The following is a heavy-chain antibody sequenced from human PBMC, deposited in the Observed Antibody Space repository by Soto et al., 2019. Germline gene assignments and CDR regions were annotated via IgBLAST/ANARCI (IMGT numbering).Heavy chain of an antibody. CDR1: GFTFSDHY. V-gene: IGHV3-72*01. CDR3: ASVRKKSYYYYYIGV. D-gene: IGHD4-17*01. J-gene: IGHJ6*03. Sequence: EVQLVESGGGLVQPGGSLRLSCAASGFTFSDHYMDWVRQAPGKGLEWVGRTRNKANSYTTEYAASVKGRLTISRDDSKHKLYLQMNSLKTEDKAVYYWASVRKKSYYYYYIGVWGKGTTVTVSS. CDR2: TRNKANSYTT.